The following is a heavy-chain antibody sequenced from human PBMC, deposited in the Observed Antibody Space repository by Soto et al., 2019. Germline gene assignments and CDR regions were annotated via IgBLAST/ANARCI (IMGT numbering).Heavy chain of an antibody. CDR3: ARALGSTDLFDY. J-gene: IGHJ4*02. D-gene: IGHD3-16*01. Sequence: SETLSLTCTVSGGSISTYFWTWIRRPPGKGLEWIGDIYYSGSTNYNPSFKSRVTISVDKSKNQFSLKLSSVTAADTAVYYCARALGSTDLFDYWGQGTLVTVSS. V-gene: IGHV4-59*12. CDR1: GGSISTYF. CDR2: IYYSGST.